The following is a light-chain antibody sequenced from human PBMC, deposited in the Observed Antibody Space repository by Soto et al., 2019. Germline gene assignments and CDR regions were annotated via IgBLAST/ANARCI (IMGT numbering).Light chain of an antibody. CDR1: SSNIGAGYD. J-gene: IGLJ1*01. V-gene: IGLV1-40*01. Sequence: QSVLTQPPSVSGAPGRRVTISCTGSSSNIGAGYDVHWYQQLPGTAPKLLIYGNSNRPSGVPDRFSGSKSGTSASLANTGLQAEDEADYYCQSYDSSLSGYVFGTGTKVTVL. CDR2: GNS. CDR3: QSYDSSLSGYV.